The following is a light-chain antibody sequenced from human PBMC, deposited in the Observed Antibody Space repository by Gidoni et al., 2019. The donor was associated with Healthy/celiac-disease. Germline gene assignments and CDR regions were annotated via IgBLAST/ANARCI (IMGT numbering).Light chain of an antibody. CDR3: QQYDNLLT. CDR1: QDISNY. CDR2: DAS. J-gene: IGKJ4*01. V-gene: IGKV1-33*01. Sequence: DIQMTQSPSSLSASVGDRVTITCQASQDISNYLNWYQQKPGKAPKLLIYDASNLETGVPSRFSGSGSGTDVTFTISSLQPEDIATYYCQQYDNLLTFGGXTKVEIK.